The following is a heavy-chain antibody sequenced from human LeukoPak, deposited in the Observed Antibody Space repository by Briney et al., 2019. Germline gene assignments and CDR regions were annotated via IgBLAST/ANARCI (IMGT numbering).Heavy chain of an antibody. V-gene: IGHV4-39*07. CDR2: IYYSGST. D-gene: IGHD6-13*01. CDR3: ASIAAAGMGWYFDL. J-gene: IGHJ2*01. Sequence: PSETLSLTCTVSGGSISSSSYYWGWIRQPPGKGLEWIGSIYYSGSTYYNPSLKSRVTVSVDTSKNQFSLKLSSVTAADTAVYYCASIAAAGMGWYFDLWGRGTLVTVSS. CDR1: GGSISSSSYY.